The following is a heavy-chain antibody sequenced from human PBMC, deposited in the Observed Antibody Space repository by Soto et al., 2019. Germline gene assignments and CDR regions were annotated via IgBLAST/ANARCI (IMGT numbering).Heavy chain of an antibody. D-gene: IGHD2-2*02. J-gene: IGHJ1*01. V-gene: IGHV3-21*01. CDR2: ISSRSNYI. CDR1: GFTSSGYS. CDR3: ARGSQGRYCSSPSCYNVDL. Sequence: PGGSLRRSGAASGFTSSGYSMNWVRQAPGKELECVSSISSRSNYIYYADSVKGRFSIARDNAKTSLVLQMMYLRAEDTAVSYCARGSQGRYCSSPSCYNVDLWGQGTLVIVSA.